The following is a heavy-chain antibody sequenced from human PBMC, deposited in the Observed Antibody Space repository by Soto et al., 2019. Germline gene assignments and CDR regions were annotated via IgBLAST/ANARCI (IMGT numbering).Heavy chain of an antibody. CDR3: TTPFFTTGTTLVDY. CDR1: GFTFSSYA. Sequence: GGSLRLSCAASGFTFSSYAMSWVRQAPGKGLEWVGRIKSKTDGGTTDYAAPVKGRFTISRDDSKNTLYLQMNSLKTEDTAVYYCTTPFFTTGTTLVDYWGQGTLVTVSS. D-gene: IGHD1-1*01. CDR2: IKSKTDGGTT. J-gene: IGHJ4*02. V-gene: IGHV3-15*01.